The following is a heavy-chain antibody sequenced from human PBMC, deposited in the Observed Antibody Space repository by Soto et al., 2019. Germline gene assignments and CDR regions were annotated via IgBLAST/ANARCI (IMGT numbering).Heavy chain of an antibody. Sequence: GASVKVSCKASGFTFTSSAVQWVRQARGQRLEWIGWIVVGSGNTNYAQKFQERVTITRDMSTSTAYMELSSLRSEDTAVYYCAADNWNSGIYYYYGMDVWGQGTTVTVS. V-gene: IGHV1-58*01. CDR2: IVVGSGNT. CDR1: GFTFTSSA. D-gene: IGHD1-1*01. CDR3: AADNWNSGIYYYYGMDV. J-gene: IGHJ6*02.